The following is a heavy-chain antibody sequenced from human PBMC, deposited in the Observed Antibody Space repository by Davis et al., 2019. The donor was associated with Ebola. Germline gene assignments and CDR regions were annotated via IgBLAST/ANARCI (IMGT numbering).Heavy chain of an antibody. CDR3: ATQGYYYYGMDV. J-gene: IGHJ6*02. V-gene: IGHV5-10-1*01. CDR1: GYSFTSYW. Sequence: GESLKISCKGSGYSFTSYWIGWVRQMPGKGLEWMGRIDPSDSYTNYSPSFQGHVTISVDKSISTAYLQWSSLKASDTAMYYCATQGYYYYGMDVWGQGTTVTVSS. CDR2: IDPSDSYT.